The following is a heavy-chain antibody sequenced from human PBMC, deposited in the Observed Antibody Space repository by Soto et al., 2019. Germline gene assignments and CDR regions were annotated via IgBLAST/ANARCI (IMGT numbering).Heavy chain of an antibody. D-gene: IGHD5-12*01. CDR1: GFTFSSYG. J-gene: IGHJ6*02. CDR2: IWYDGGNK. CDR3: ARVGRDGYNSGDYYGMDV. Sequence: GGSLRLSCAASGFTFSSYGMHWVRQAPGKGLEWVAVIWYDGGNKYYADSVKGRFTISRDNSKNTLYLQMNSLRAEDTAVYYCARVGRDGYNSGDYYGMDVLGQGTTVTVSS. V-gene: IGHV3-33*01.